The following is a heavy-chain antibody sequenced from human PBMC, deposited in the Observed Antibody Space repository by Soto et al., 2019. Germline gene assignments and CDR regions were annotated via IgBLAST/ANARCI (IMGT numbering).Heavy chain of an antibody. Sequence: EVQLVESGGGLVQPGGSLRLSCAASGFTFSTYTMNWVRQAPGKGLEWVSYISGSSSTIYYADSVKGRFTISRDNAKNSVYLQMNSLRDEDTAVYYCARDTNDWPKWFDPWGQGTLVTVSS. J-gene: IGHJ5*02. CDR2: ISGSSSTI. D-gene: IGHD1-1*01. V-gene: IGHV3-48*02. CDR1: GFTFSTYT. CDR3: ARDTNDWPKWFDP.